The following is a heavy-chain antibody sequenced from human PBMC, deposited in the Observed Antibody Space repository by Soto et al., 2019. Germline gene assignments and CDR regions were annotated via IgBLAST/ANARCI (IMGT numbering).Heavy chain of an antibody. CDR3: ARPITMIVVIDAFDI. D-gene: IGHD3-22*01. V-gene: IGHV1-69*13. CDR2: IIPIFGTA. CDR1: GGTFSSYS. J-gene: IGHJ3*02. Sequence: ASVNVSWKAAGGTFSSYSMSWVRQAPGQGLEWMGGIIPIFGTANYAQKFQGRVTITADESTSTAYMELSSLRSEDTAVYYCARPITMIVVIDAFDIWGQGTMVTVSS.